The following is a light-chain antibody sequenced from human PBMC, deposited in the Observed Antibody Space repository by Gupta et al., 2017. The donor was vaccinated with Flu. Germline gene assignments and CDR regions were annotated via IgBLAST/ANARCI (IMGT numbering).Light chain of an antibody. J-gene: IGKJ4*01. CDR2: GAS. CDR3: QQDNNFPLT. Sequence: PSSMSASVGDRVIITCRASQNINNYLAWFQQKPGKAPNSLIYGASRLQSGVPSRFSGSGSGTDFTLTIDNLQAEDFATYSCQQDNNFPLTFGGGTKVEI. V-gene: IGKV1-16*01. CDR1: QNINNY.